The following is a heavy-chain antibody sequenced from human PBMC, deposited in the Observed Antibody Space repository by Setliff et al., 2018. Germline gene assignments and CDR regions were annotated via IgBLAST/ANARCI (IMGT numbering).Heavy chain of an antibody. Sequence: PSETLSLTCAVSSDSFRSGTNWWGWVRQPPGKGLEWIGEIYHSGSPNYNPSLKNRVTISVDTSKNQFSLKLSSVTAADTAVYYCARTTRTAGTYYYYMDVWGKGTTVTV. CDR1: SDSFRSGTNW. CDR2: IYHSGSP. CDR3: ARTTRTAGTYYYYMDV. D-gene: IGHD6-13*01. V-gene: IGHV4-4*02. J-gene: IGHJ6*03.